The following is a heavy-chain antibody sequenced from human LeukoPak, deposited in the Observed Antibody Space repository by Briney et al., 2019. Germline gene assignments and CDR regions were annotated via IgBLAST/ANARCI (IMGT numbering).Heavy chain of an antibody. Sequence: VASVKVSCKASGYTFTGYYMHWVRQAPGQGLEWMGWINPNSGGTNYAQKFQGRVTMTRDTSISTAYMELSRLRSDDTAVYYYARELLGYCTNGVCYSRDYYDSSGMDVWGQGTTVTVSS. J-gene: IGHJ6*02. CDR1: GYTFTGYY. CDR3: ARELLGYCTNGVCYSRDYYDSSGMDV. V-gene: IGHV1-2*02. D-gene: IGHD2-8*01. CDR2: INPNSGGT.